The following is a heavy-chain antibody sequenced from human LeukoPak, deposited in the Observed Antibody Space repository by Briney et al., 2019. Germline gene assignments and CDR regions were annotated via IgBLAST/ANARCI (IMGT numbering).Heavy chain of an antibody. CDR2: IYNSGNT. V-gene: IGHV4-61*02. J-gene: IGHJ5*02. CDR3: ARDSRKTYSNSWYSWFDP. Sequence: SETLSLTCIVSGASISSPYYYWSWIRQPAGKGLEWIGRIYNSGNTNYNPSLESRVTISVDTSKNQFSLKLSSVTAADTAVYYCARDSRKTYSNSWYSWFDPWGQGTLVTVSS. CDR1: GASISSPYYY. D-gene: IGHD6-13*01.